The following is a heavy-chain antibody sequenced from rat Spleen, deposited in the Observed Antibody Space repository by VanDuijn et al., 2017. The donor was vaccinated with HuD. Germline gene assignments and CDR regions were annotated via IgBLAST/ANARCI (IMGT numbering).Heavy chain of an antibody. CDR1: GSSITSHY. CDR2: INFSGST. CDR3: ARFASGYNSYYFDY. V-gene: IGHV3-1*01. D-gene: IGHD1-4*01. J-gene: IGHJ2*01. Sequence: EVQLQESGPGLVKPSQSLSLTCSVTGSSITSHYWGWIRKFPGNKMEWMGYINFSGSTNYNPSLKSRISITRDTSKNQFFLQLNSVTTEDTATYYCARFASGYNSYYFDYWGQGVMVTVSS.